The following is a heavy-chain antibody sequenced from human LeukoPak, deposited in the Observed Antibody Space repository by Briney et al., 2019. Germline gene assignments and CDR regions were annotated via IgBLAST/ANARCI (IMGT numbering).Heavy chain of an antibody. CDR2: INHSGRI. D-gene: IGHD3-22*01. CDR3: ARGRQEVSMIVVVMTAVSYYLDV. J-gene: IGHJ6*03. V-gene: IGHV4-34*01. Sequence: SETLSLLCAVCGGSFRGYYWTWIPQAPGKGLEGGGEINHSGRISHNPSLKSRLTISVDASKNQFSLNLRSLTAADTAVYYCARGRQEVSMIVVVMTAVSYYLDVWGKGTTVTVS. CDR1: GGSFRGYY.